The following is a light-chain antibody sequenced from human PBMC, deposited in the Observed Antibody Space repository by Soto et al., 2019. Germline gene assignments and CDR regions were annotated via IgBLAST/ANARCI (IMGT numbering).Light chain of an antibody. CDR2: EVT. V-gene: IGLV2-14*01. CDR3: ISYTGSTTLVV. CDR1: SSDVGGYNY. Sequence: QSVLTQPASVSGSPGQSITISCTGASSDVGGYNYVSWYQQYPGKAPKLMIYEVTNRPSGVSDRFSGSKSGNTASLTISGLQAEDEADYYCISYTGSTTLVVFGGGTQLTVL. J-gene: IGLJ2*01.